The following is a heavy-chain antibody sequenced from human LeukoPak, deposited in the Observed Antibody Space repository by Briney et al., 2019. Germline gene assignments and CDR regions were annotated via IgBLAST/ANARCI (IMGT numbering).Heavy chain of an antibody. J-gene: IGHJ5*02. CDR2: IYYRSKWYS. D-gene: IGHD3-10*01. CDR3: TGGGLVRGSLHWFDP. Sequence: SQTLSLTCAISGDSVSGGSAAWNWIRQSPSRGLEWLGRIYYRSKWYSDYAISVKSRITINPDTSRNQFSLQLNSVTHDDTAVYYCTGGGLVRGSLHWFDPWGQGTLVTVSS. CDR1: GDSVSGGSAA. V-gene: IGHV6-1*01.